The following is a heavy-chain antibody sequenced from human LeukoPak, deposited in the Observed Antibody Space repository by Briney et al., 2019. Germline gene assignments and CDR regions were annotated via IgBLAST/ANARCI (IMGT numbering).Heavy chain of an antibody. CDR1: GGSFSGYY. Sequence: PSETLSLTCAVYGGSFSGYYWSWIRQPPGKGLEWIGEINHSGSTNYNPSLKSRVTISVDKSKNQFSLKLSSVTAADTAVYYCASRTYSSSWYDDWGQGTLVTVSS. CDR2: INHSGST. V-gene: IGHV4-34*01. CDR3: ASRTYSSSWYDD. D-gene: IGHD6-13*01. J-gene: IGHJ4*02.